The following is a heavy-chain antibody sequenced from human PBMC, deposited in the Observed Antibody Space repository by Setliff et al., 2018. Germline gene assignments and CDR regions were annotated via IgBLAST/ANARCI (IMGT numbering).Heavy chain of an antibody. J-gene: IGHJ6*02. CDR3: VRDRTAYSYGLDV. CDR2: IYHNGNT. Sequence: LSLTCTVSGGSISPYFWSWIRQPPGKGLERIGYIYHNGNTNFNPSLKTRVTMSVDTSKNQFALNLRSVTAADTAVYYCVRDRTAYSYGLDVWGQGTTVTVSS. D-gene: IGHD5-18*01. CDR1: GGSISPYF. V-gene: IGHV4-59*01.